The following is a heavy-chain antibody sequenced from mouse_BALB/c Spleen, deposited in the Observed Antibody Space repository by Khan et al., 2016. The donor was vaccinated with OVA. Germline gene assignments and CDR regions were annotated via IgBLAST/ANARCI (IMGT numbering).Heavy chain of an antibody. D-gene: IGHD1-1*02. CDR2: INPSNGDT. Sequence: QVQLQQLGAELVKPGASVKLSCKASGYTFTSYYIYWVKQRPGQGLEWIGGINPSNGDTYFNEKFESKATLIVDKSSSTAFMQVSSLTSEDSAVYYCTRSGWAAFAYWGQGTLVTVSA. V-gene: IGHV1S81*02. J-gene: IGHJ3*01. CDR3: TRSGWAAFAY. CDR1: GYTFTSYY.